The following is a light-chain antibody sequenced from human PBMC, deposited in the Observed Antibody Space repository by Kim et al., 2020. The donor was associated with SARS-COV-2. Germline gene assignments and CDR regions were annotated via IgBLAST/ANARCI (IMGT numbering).Light chain of an antibody. Sequence: SASVGDRVTITCRASQSITSYLNGYQQKPGKAPKLLIYAASRLQSGVPSRFSGSGSGTDFTLTISSLQPEDCATYYCQQSYSTPYTFGQGTKLEI. CDR3: QQSYSTPYT. J-gene: IGKJ2*01. CDR1: QSITSY. CDR2: AAS. V-gene: IGKV1-39*01.